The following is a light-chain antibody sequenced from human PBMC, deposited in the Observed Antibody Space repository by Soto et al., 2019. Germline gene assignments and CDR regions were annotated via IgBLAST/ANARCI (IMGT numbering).Light chain of an antibody. CDR3: QQYSNLIT. V-gene: IGKV1-33*01. CDR1: QDVSNY. J-gene: IGKJ5*01. CDR2: DAS. Sequence: DIHMTQSPSSLSSSLGDRGTITFQASQDVSNYLDLYQQKLGKAPKLLIDDASKLETGVPSRFSGSGSGTYFSFTISSLQPEDFATYYCQQYSNLITFGQGTRLEIK.